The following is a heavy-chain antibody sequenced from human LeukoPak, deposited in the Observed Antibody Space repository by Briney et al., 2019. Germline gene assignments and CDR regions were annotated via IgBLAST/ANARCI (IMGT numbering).Heavy chain of an antibody. J-gene: IGHJ4*02. CDR2: IYTSGST. Sequence: SVTLSLTCTVSGGSISSYYWSWIRQPAGKGLEWIGRIYTSGSTNYNPSLKSRVSMSVDTSENQFSLKLSSVTAADTAVYYCARSASGGVLFDYWGQGTLVTVSS. V-gene: IGHV4-4*07. CDR3: ARSASGGVLFDY. CDR1: GGSISSYY. D-gene: IGHD3-10*01.